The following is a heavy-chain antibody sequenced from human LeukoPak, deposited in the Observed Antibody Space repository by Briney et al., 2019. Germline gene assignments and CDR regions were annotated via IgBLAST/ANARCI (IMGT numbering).Heavy chain of an antibody. CDR3: ARNPKGDSYGMDV. Sequence: GGSLRLSCAASEFTFSNYDIHWVRQAPGKGLDWVAVIWYEGSTKYYADSVKGRFTISRDNSKNTVHLQINSLRAEDTAVYYCARNPKGDSYGMDVWGQGTTVTVSS. CDR2: IWYEGSTK. V-gene: IGHV3-33*01. J-gene: IGHJ6*02. CDR1: EFTFSNYD.